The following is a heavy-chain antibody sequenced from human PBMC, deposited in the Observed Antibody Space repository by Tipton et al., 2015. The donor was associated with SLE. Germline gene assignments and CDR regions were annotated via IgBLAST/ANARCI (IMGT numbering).Heavy chain of an antibody. CDR1: GGSISSGSYY. V-gene: IGHV4-61*02. D-gene: IGHD5-12*01. Sequence: TLSLTCTVSGGSISSGSYYWSWIRQPAGKGLEWIGRIYTSGSTNYNPSLKSRVTISVDTSKNQFSLKLSSVTAADTAGYYCARGEGGGYSGYGLGYWGQGTLVTVSS. CDR3: ARGEGGGYSGYGLGY. CDR2: IYTSGST. J-gene: IGHJ4*02.